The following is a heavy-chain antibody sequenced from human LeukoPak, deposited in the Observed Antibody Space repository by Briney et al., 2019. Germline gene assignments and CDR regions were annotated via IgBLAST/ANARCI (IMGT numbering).Heavy chain of an antibody. V-gene: IGHV3-48*01. J-gene: IGHJ4*02. Sequence: GGSLRLSCAASGFSFSSYSMNWVRPAPGKGLEWVSYISTSSSTIYYADSVRGRFTISRDNAKNSLYLQMNSLRAEDTAVYYCANSVTFGGALRGDWGQGTLVTVSS. CDR1: GFSFSSYS. D-gene: IGHD3-16*01. CDR3: ANSVTFGGALRGD. CDR2: ISTSSSTI.